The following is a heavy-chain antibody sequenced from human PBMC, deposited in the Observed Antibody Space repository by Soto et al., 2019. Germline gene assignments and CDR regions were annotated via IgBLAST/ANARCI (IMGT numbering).Heavy chain of an antibody. CDR2: INHSGSI. J-gene: IGHJ4*02. CDR1: GGSFSGYY. D-gene: IGHD6-19*01. V-gene: IGHV4-34*01. CDR3: ARGPHLSSGWYMGDY. Sequence: SETLSLTCAVYGGSFSGYYWSWIRQPPGKGLEWIGEINHSGSINYNPSLKSRVTISVDTSKNQFSLKLSSVTAADTAVYYCARGPHLSSGWYMGDYWGQGTLVTVSS.